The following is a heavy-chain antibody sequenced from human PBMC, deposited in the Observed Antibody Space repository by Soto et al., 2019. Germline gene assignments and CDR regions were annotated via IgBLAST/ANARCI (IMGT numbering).Heavy chain of an antibody. V-gene: IGHV6-1*01. J-gene: IGHJ4*02. D-gene: IGHD6-13*01. Sequence: LSLTCAISGDSVSSNSAAWNWIRQSPSRGLEWLGRTYYRSKWYNDYAVSVKSRITINPDTSKNQFSLQLNSVTPEDTAVYYCARGGTILYSSSWYFDYWGQGTLVTVSS. CDR2: TYYRSKWYN. CDR1: GDSVSSNSAA. CDR3: ARGGTILYSSSWYFDY.